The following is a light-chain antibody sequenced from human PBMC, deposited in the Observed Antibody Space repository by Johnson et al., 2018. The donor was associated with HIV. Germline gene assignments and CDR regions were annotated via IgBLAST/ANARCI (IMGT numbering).Light chain of an antibody. CDR1: SSNIGNNY. CDR2: DNN. Sequence: TQPPSVSAAPGQKVTISCSGSSSNIGNNYVSWYQQLPGTAPKLLIYDNNKRPSGTPDRFSGSKSGTSATLGITGLQTGDEADYYCGAWDSSLRIGFFGTWTKVTVL. CDR3: GAWDSSLRIGF. V-gene: IGLV1-51*01. J-gene: IGLJ1*01.